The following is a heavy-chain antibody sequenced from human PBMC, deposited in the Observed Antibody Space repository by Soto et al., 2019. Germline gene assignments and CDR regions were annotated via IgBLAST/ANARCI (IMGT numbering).Heavy chain of an antibody. Sequence: EVQLVESGGGLVQPGRSLRLSCAASQFTFDDYAMHWVRQATGKGLEWVSGISWNSDSIGYADSVKGRFTISRDNAKNSLYLQMNSLRAEDTALYFCGKGYCSRSSCTPNCYFGMDVWGPGTTVTVSS. CDR3: GKGYCSRSSCTPNCYFGMDV. D-gene: IGHD2-2*01. J-gene: IGHJ6*02. V-gene: IGHV3-9*01. CDR2: ISWNSDSI. CDR1: QFTFDDYA.